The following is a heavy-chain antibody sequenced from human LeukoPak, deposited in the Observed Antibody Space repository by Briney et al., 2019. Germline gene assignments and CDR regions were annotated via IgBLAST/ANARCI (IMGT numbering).Heavy chain of an antibody. CDR3: ARAAYTTSSNWFDP. Sequence: GGSLRLSCAASGFTFSSYEMNWVRQAPGKGLEWVSYISSSGSTIYYADSVKGRFTISRDNAKNSVYLQMNSLRAEDTSVYYCARAAYTTSSNWFDPWGQGTLVTVSS. D-gene: IGHD6-13*01. V-gene: IGHV3-48*03. CDR2: ISSSGSTI. CDR1: GFTFSSYE. J-gene: IGHJ5*02.